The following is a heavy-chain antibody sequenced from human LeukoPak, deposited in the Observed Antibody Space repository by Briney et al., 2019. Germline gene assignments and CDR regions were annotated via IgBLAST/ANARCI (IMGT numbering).Heavy chain of an antibody. Sequence: GGSLRLSCAASGFTFSTYGMNWVRQAPGKGLEWVSSITTTSAYIYYADSVKGRFTISRDNAKNSLYLQMNSLRADDTGVYYCARDIVNGDYVSAYWGQGTLVTVSS. V-gene: IGHV3-21*01. CDR2: ITTTSAYI. CDR1: GFTFSTYG. D-gene: IGHD4-17*01. J-gene: IGHJ4*02. CDR3: ARDIVNGDYVSAY.